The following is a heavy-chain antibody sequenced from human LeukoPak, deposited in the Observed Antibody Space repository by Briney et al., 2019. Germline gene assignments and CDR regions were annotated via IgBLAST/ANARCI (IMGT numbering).Heavy chain of an antibody. D-gene: IGHD6-19*01. CDR3: ARNSGWSEAIDY. V-gene: IGHV4-59*08. J-gene: IGHJ4*02. CDR2: IYYSGST. Sequence: SETLSLTCTVSGGSISSYYWSWIRQPPGKGLEWIGYIYYSGSTNYNPSLKSRVTISVDTSKNQFSLKLSSVTAADTAVYYCARNSGWSEAIDYRGQGTLVTVSS. CDR1: GGSISSYY.